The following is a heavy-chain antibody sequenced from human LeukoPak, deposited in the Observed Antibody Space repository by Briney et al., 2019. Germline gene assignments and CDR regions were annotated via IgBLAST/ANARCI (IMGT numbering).Heavy chain of an antibody. CDR1: GASISSSSDY. CDR2: IFYSGST. D-gene: IGHD3-3*01. Sequence: SETLSLTCTVSGASISSSSDYWGWIRQPPGKGLEWIGTIFYSGSTYYNPSLKSRVTISVDTSKNQFSLKLSSVTAADTAVYYCAGDFWSGSSADYWGQGTLVTVSS. V-gene: IGHV4-39*01. CDR3: AGDFWSGSSADY. J-gene: IGHJ4*02.